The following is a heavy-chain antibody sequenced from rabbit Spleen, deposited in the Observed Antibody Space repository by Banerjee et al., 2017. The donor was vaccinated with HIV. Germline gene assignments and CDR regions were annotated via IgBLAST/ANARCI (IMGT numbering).Heavy chain of an antibody. V-gene: IGHV1S47*01. CDR2: IDPLFDNT. CDR1: GFDFSSYG. CDR3: VRDQAGYAGYGPYYFYL. J-gene: IGHJ4*01. D-gene: IGHD7-1*01. Sequence: QDQLVESGGGLVQPGGSLKLSCKASGFDFSSYGVSWVRQAPGKGLEWIGYIDPLFDNTYYANWVNGRFSISRENTHNTLYLQLSSLTAADTATYFCVRDQAGYAGYGPYYFYLWGPGTLVTVS.